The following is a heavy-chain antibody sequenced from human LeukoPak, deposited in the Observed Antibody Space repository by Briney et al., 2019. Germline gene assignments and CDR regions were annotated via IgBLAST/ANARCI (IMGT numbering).Heavy chain of an antibody. CDR3: ARVRTQYYYDNSHHRDASDV. CDR2: INWNGRNV. CDR1: GFTFDDYG. J-gene: IGHJ3*01. V-gene: IGHV3-20*04. D-gene: IGHD3-22*01. Sequence: PGGSLRLSCATSGFTFDDYGMNWVRQVPGKGLEWVSNINWNGRNVDYADSVKGRFTISRDKAKNSLHLQMNSLRAEDTAVYYCARVRTQYYYDNSHHRDASDVWGQGTMVIVSS.